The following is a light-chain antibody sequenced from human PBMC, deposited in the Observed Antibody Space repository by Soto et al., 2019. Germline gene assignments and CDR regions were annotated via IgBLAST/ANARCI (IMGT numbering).Light chain of an antibody. J-gene: IGKJ1*01. Sequence: EIVMTQSPATLSVSPGERATLSCRASQSVGSNLAWYQQKPGQAPRLLIYGASTRATGIPARFSGSGSGTDFAPTISSLQSEDFAIYVCQPFNNWPPARTFGQGTKVEIK. CDR3: QPFNNWPPART. CDR1: QSVGSN. CDR2: GAS. V-gene: IGKV3-15*01.